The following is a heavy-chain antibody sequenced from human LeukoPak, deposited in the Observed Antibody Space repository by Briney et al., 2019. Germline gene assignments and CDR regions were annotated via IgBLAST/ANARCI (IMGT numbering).Heavy chain of an antibody. Sequence: ASVKVSCKASGYTFTSYGISWVRQAPGQGLEWMGRIIPIFGTANYAQKFQGRVTITTDESTSTAYMELSSLRSEDTAVYYCARMTDGSGWYPNWFDPWGQGTLVTVSS. CDR1: GYTFTSYG. CDR2: IIPIFGTA. CDR3: ARMTDGSGWYPNWFDP. V-gene: IGHV1-69*05. D-gene: IGHD6-19*01. J-gene: IGHJ5*02.